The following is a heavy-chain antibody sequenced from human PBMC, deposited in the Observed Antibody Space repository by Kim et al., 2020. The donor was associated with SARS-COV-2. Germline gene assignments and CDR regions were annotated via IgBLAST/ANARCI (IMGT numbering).Heavy chain of an antibody. J-gene: IGHJ4*02. V-gene: IGHV3-7*03. Sequence: YEGSVKGRITIPRDNAKNSLYLQMNSVRAADTAVYYCASSEGGVSGYNDYWGQGTLVTVSS. D-gene: IGHD5-12*01. CDR3: ASSEGGVSGYNDY.